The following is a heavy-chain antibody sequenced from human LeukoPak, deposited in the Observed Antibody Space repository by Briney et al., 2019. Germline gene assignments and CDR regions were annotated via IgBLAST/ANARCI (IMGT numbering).Heavy chain of an antibody. D-gene: IGHD3-10*01. Sequence: GGSLRLSCAASGFTFSNYGMHWVRQAPGKGLEWVALIWYDGSYKYYADSVKGRLTISRDNSKNTLYLQMNSLRGEDTAMYYCARDEKRPRATGAFDIWGQGTMVTVSS. CDR2: IWYDGSYK. V-gene: IGHV3-33*01. CDR1: GFTFSNYG. CDR3: ARDEKRPRATGAFDI. J-gene: IGHJ3*02.